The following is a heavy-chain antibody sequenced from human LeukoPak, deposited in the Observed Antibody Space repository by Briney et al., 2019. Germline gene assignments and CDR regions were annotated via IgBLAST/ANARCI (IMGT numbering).Heavy chain of an antibody. J-gene: IGHJ5*02. V-gene: IGHV4-34*01. CDR3: ARRPTRVTIFGAGWFDP. CDR2: INHSGST. CDR1: GGSFSGYY. Sequence: SETLSLTCAVYGGSFSGYYWSWIRQPPGKGPEWIGEINHSGSTNYNPSLKSRVTISVDTSKNQFSLKLSSVTAADTAVYYCARRPTRVTIFGAGWFDPWGQGTLVTVSS. D-gene: IGHD3-3*01.